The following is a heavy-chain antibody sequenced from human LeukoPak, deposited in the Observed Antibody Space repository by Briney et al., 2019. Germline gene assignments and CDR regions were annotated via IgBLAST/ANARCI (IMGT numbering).Heavy chain of an antibody. CDR3: AREISMFVNAFDL. D-gene: IGHD3-10*02. CDR1: GFTISNSG. Sequence: PGVSLRLSCAASGFTISNSGMHWVRQAPGKGLEWVAVIWYDGSNEYYADAVKGRFIISRDNSKNTVHLQMNSLRVEDTSVYYCAREISMFVNAFDLWGQGTLVAVSS. V-gene: IGHV3-33*01. CDR2: IWYDGSNE. J-gene: IGHJ3*01.